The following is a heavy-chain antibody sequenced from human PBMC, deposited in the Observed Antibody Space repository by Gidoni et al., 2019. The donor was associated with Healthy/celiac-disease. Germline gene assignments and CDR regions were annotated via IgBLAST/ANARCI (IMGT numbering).Heavy chain of an antibody. D-gene: IGHD2-15*01. Sequence: QVQLQASGPGLVKPSETLSPTCTVSGGSLRSSYWSWIRQPPGKGLEWIGYIYYSGSTNYTPSLKSRVTISVDTSKNQFSLKLSSVTAADTAVYYCARQLYVGGPPSQLPYYGMDVWGQGTTVTVSS. CDR2: IYYSGST. CDR3: ARQLYVGGPPSQLPYYGMDV. J-gene: IGHJ6*02. CDR1: GGSLRSSY. V-gene: IGHV4-59*08.